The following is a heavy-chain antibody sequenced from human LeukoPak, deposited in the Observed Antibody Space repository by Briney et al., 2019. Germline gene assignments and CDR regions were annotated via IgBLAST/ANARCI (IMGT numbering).Heavy chain of an antibody. CDR1: GGSFSAYY. D-gene: IGHD4-17*01. J-gene: IGHJ4*02. CDR3: ARDLDYGDLPGLYYFDY. Sequence: PSETLSLTCAVYGGSFSAYYWSWIRQPPGKGLEWIGEINHSGSTNYNPSLKSRVTISVDTSNNQFSLKLSSVTAADTAVYYCARDLDYGDLPGLYYFDYWGQGTLVTVSS. V-gene: IGHV4-34*01. CDR2: INHSGST.